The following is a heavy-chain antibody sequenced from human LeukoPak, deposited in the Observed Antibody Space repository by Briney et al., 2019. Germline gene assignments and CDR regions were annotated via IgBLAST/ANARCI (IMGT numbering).Heavy chain of an antibody. CDR1: GLTFSGSW. V-gene: IGHV3-7*01. D-gene: IGHD3-10*01. CDR3: ARVGLGVGSGRKASGFDP. Sequence: GGSLRLSCAASGLTFSGSWMNWGRQAPGEGLEWVANIKQDGSEKYYVDSVKGRFTISRDNAKSSLYLQMNSLTAEDTAVYYCARVGLGVGSGRKASGFDPWGQGTLVTVSS. CDR2: IKQDGSEK. J-gene: IGHJ5*02.